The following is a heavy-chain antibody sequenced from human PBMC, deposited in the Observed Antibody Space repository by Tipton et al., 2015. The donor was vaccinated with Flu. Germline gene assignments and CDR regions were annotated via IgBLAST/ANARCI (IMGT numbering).Heavy chain of an antibody. CDR1: GGSFSGYY. CDR2: INHSGST. J-gene: IGHJ6*02. Sequence: SLTCAVYGGSFSGYYWSWIRQPPGKGLEWIGEINHSGSTNYNPSLKSRVTISVDTSKNQFSLKLSSVTAADTAVYYCARGMGVLRFLEWLGDLDVWGQGTTVTVSS. V-gene: IGHV4-34*01. CDR3: ARGMGVLRFLEWLGDLDV. D-gene: IGHD3-3*01.